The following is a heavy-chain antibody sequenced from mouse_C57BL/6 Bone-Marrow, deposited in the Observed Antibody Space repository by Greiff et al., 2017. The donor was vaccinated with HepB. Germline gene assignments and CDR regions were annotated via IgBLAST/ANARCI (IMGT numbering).Heavy chain of an antibody. J-gene: IGHJ2*01. Sequence: VKLMESGAELARPGASVKLSCKASGYTFTSYGISWVKQRTGQGLEWIGEIYPRSGNTYYNEKFKGKATLTADKSSSTAYMELRSLTSEDSAVYFCARGTAQGYWGQGTTLTVSS. D-gene: IGHD3-1*01. CDR1: GYTFTSYG. CDR2: IYPRSGNT. V-gene: IGHV1-81*01. CDR3: ARGTAQGY.